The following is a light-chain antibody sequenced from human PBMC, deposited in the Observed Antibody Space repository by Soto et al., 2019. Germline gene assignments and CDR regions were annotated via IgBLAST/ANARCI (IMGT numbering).Light chain of an antibody. CDR1: NVGSKS. CDR2: DDP. Sequence: SEMTQPPSVSVAPGQTARITCGGSNVGSKSVHWYQQKPGQAHVLVVSDDPERPSGIPERFSGSNSANTATPTTSRDEGGDEADFYCQVWDTSTSQYIFGTGTKVTVL. V-gene: IGLV3-21*02. J-gene: IGLJ1*01. CDR3: QVWDTSTSQYI.